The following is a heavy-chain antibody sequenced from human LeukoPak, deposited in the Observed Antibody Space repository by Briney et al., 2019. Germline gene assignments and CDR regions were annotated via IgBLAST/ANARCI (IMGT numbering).Heavy chain of an antibody. V-gene: IGHV4-34*01. CDR2: MSPSGST. D-gene: IGHD3-22*01. CDR1: GGSFSGYY. J-gene: IGHJ6*03. CDR3: SRGRQDVTMIVVVMTAVSYYLDV. Sequence: SETLSLTCAVYGGSFSGYYWTWIRQTPEKGLEWIGEMSPSGSTSYNPSLKSRVTVSVDTSKNQFSLQLSSVTAADTAVYYCSRGRQDVTMIVVVMTAVSYYLDVWGKGTTVTVS.